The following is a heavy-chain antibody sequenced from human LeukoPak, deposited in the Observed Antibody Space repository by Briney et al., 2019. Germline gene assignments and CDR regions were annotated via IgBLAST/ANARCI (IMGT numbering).Heavy chain of an antibody. CDR3: ARAGSGWSFDY. V-gene: IGHV4-59*01. J-gene: IGHJ4*02. D-gene: IGHD6-19*01. CDR1: GDSISSYC. Sequence: SETLSLTCSVSGDSISSYCWSWIRQPPGKGLEWIGYIYYRGSTNYNSSLKSRVTISVDTSKNQFSLNMSSVTAADTAVYNCARAGSGWSFDYWGQGTLVTVSS. CDR2: IYYRGST.